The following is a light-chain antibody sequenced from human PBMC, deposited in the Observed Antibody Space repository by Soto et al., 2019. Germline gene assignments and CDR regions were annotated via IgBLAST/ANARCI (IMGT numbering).Light chain of an antibody. CDR3: QKHSSVPFT. V-gene: IGKV1-27*01. CDR1: QGIRNS. CDR2: AAS. J-gene: IGKJ4*01. Sequence: DIQMTQSPSFLSASVGDRVTITCRASQGIRNSLAWYQHKPGKVPKLLIYAASTLYSGVSSRFSGSGSGTDFTLTIGSLQPEDVVVYYCQKHSSVPFTFGGGTKVEIE.